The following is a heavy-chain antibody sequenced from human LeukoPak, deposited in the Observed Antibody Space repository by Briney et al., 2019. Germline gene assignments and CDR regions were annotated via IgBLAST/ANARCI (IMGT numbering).Heavy chain of an antibody. CDR1: SVSIGSSSW. V-gene: IGHV4-4*02. Sequence: SETLSLTCTVSSVSIGSSSWWSWVRQTPGKGLEWIGEISLGGNTNHNPSLRSRVTISVDQSKNQLFLKLTSVTAADTAIYYCASNWGYSQGHWGQGILVTVSS. J-gene: IGHJ4*02. CDR2: ISLGGNT. CDR3: ASNWGYSQGH. D-gene: IGHD7-27*01.